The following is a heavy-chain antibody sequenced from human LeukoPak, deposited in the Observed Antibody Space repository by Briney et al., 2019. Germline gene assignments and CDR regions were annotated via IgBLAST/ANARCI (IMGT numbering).Heavy chain of an antibody. D-gene: IGHD2-2*01. Sequence: PGGSLRLSCVASGFTFSTYDMHGVRQAPGKGLEWLSYITPSGSSTYYADSVKGRFTISRDNAKSSLYLQMNSLRVEDTAVYYCTNHALDYWGQGTLVTVSS. CDR1: GFTFSTYD. CDR3: TNHALDY. J-gene: IGHJ4*02. CDR2: ITPSGSST. V-gene: IGHV3-48*03.